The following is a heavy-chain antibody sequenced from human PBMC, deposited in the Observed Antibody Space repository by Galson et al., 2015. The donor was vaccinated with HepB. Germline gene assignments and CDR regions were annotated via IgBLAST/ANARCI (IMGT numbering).Heavy chain of an antibody. Sequence: SLRLSCAASGFTXXXYAMHWVRQAPGKGLEWVSLINWDGSSAYYAASVKGRFTISRDNSKNLVFLQMNSLRAEDTALYYCGKDRGMSALDYWGQGTLVTVSS. D-gene: IGHD3-3*01. J-gene: IGHJ4*02. V-gene: IGHV3-43D*03. CDR1: GFTXXXYA. CDR2: INWDGSSA. CDR3: GKDRGMSALDY.